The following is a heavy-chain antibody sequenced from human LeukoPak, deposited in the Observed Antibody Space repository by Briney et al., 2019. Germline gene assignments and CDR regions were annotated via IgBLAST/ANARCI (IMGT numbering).Heavy chain of an antibody. CDR2: IYYSGST. Sequence: SETLSLTCTVSGGSISSYYWSWIRQPPGKGLEWIGYIYYSGSTNYNPSLKSRVTISVDTSKNQFSLKLSSVTAADTAVYYCAGTTGSRGFDPWGQGTLVTVSS. D-gene: IGHD3-9*01. J-gene: IGHJ5*02. V-gene: IGHV4-59*01. CDR3: AGTTGSRGFDP. CDR1: GGSISSYY.